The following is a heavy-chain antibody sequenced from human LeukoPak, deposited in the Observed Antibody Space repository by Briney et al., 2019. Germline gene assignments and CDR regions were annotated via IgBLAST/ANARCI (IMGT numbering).Heavy chain of an antibody. V-gene: IGHV3-30-3*01. D-gene: IGHD6-19*01. CDR2: MSYDESNI. CDR1: GFTFTTYN. CDR3: AREVSSGWFDY. J-gene: IGHJ4*02. Sequence: GRSLRLSCAASGFTFTTYNIHWVRQAPGKGLEWVAVMSYDESNIYYADSVKGRFTISRDNSKNTLYLQMNSLRVEDTAVYCCAREVSSGWFDYWGQGTLVTVSS.